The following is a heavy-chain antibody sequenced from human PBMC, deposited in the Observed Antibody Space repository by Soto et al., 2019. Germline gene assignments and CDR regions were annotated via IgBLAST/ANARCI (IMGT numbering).Heavy chain of an antibody. V-gene: IGHV3-11*01. Sequence: PGGSLRLSVAASGFTFSDYYMSWIRQAPGKGLGWGACISRRGSTINYADPAKGRFTIPRDNAQNSLYLRMKIRRAEAPPGNYFARRRLVNCSDGSCYPSEYCYGMDVWGQGTTVTVSS. J-gene: IGHJ6*02. CDR2: ISRRGSTI. D-gene: IGHD2-15*01. CDR1: GFTFSDYY. CDR3: ARRRLVNCSDGSCYPSEYCYGMDV.